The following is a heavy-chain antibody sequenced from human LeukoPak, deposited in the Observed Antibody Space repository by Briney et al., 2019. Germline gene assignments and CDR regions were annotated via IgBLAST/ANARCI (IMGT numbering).Heavy chain of an antibody. CDR1: GYTFTSYG. J-gene: IGHJ4*02. V-gene: IGHV1-18*01. CDR2: ISAYNGNT. D-gene: IGHD3-22*01. CDR3: ARDRPYYDSSGYYPNDY. Sequence: ASVKVSCKASGYTFTSYGISWVRQAPGQGLEWMGWISAYNGNTNYAQKLQGRVTMTTDTSTSTAYMELRTLRSDDTAVYYCARDRPYYDSSGYYPNDYWGQGTLVTVSS.